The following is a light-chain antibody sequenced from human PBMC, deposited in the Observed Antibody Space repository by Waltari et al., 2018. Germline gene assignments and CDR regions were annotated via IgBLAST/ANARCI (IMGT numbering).Light chain of an antibody. V-gene: IGLV2-8*01. CDR1: SSDVGGYDY. J-gene: IGLJ2*01. Sequence: QSALPQPPSASGSPGQSVTISCPGTSSDVGGYDYVSWYQQHPGKAPNLMIYEINKRPSGVPNRFSGSRSGNTASLTVSGLRPEDEADYYCSSYAGSNRVIFGGGTKLTVL. CDR2: EIN. CDR3: SSYAGSNRVI.